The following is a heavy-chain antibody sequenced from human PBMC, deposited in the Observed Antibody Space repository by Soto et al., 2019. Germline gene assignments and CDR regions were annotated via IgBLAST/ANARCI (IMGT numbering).Heavy chain of an antibody. D-gene: IGHD4-17*01. Sequence: SETLSLTCTVSGGSISSSSYYWGWIRQPPGKGLEWIGSIYYSGSTYYNPSLKSRVTISVDTSKNQFSLKLSSVTAADTAVYYCARQEPDTAGGDYGDYKRYNWFDPWGQGTLVTVSS. CDR2: IYYSGST. CDR1: GGSISSSSYY. V-gene: IGHV4-39*01. CDR3: ARQEPDTAGGDYGDYKRYNWFDP. J-gene: IGHJ5*02.